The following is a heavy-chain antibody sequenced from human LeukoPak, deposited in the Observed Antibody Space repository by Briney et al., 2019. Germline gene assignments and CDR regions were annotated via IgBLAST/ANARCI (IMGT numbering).Heavy chain of an antibody. D-gene: IGHD2-2*01. V-gene: IGHV4-30-4*01. Sequence: SQTLSLTCTVSGGSISSGDYYWSWIRQPPGKGLEWIGYIYYSGSTYYNPSFKSRVTISVDTSKNQFSLKLSSVTAADTAVYYCAREPVNCSSTSCQNNDYYYYGMDVWGQGTTVTVSS. CDR3: AREPVNCSSTSCQNNDYYYYGMDV. J-gene: IGHJ6*02. CDR2: IYYSGST. CDR1: GGSISSGDYY.